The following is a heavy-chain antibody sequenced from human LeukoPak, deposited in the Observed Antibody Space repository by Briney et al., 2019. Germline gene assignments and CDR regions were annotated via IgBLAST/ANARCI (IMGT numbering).Heavy chain of an antibody. CDR1: GGSISSGGYY. CDR3: ARGVWIQLWSSFDY. Sequence: PSETLSLTCTVSGGSISSGGYYWSWIRQHPGKGLEWIGYIYYSGSTYYNPSLKSRVTISVDTSKNQFSLKLSSVTAADTAVYYCARGVWIQLWSSFDYWGQGTLVTVSS. CDR2: IYYSGST. J-gene: IGHJ4*02. V-gene: IGHV4-31*03. D-gene: IGHD5-18*01.